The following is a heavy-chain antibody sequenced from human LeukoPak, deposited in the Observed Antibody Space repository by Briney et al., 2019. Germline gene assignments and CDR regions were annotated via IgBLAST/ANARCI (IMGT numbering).Heavy chain of an antibody. CDR3: ASGRYFDWFMGQPYYFDY. V-gene: IGHV3-21*01. J-gene: IGHJ4*02. Sequence: GGSLRLSCAASGFTVSSNYMSWVRQAPGKGLEWVSSISSSSSYIYYADSVKGRFTISRDNAKNSLYLQMNSLRAEDTAVYYCASGRYFDWFMGQPYYFDYWGQGTLVTVSS. D-gene: IGHD3-9*01. CDR1: GFTVSSNY. CDR2: ISSSSSYI.